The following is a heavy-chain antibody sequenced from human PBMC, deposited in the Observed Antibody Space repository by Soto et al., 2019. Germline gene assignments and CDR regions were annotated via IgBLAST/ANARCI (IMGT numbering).Heavy chain of an antibody. CDR2: IGTAGDT. D-gene: IGHD4-17*01. CDR1: GFTFSSYD. J-gene: IGHJ4*02. Sequence: PGGSLRLSCAASGFTFSSYDMHWVRQATGKGLEWVSAIGTAGDTYYPGSVKGRFTISRENAKNSLYLQMNSLRAEDTAVYYCAKDPTATTPFNYCHQRILITVS. CDR3: AKDPTATTPFNY. V-gene: IGHV3-13*01.